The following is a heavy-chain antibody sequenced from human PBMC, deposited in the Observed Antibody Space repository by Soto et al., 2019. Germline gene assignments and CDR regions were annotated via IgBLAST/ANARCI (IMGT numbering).Heavy chain of an antibody. CDR3: ARDVLRFLEWWFDP. CDR2: IYNSGST. J-gene: IGHJ5*02. Sequence: PSETLSLTCTVSGGSISSYYWSWIRQPAGKGLEWIGRIYNSGSTNYNPSLKSRVTMSVDTSKNQFSLKLSSVTAADTAVYYCARDVLRFLEWWFDPWGQGTLVTVSS. V-gene: IGHV4-4*07. CDR1: GGSISSYY. D-gene: IGHD3-3*01.